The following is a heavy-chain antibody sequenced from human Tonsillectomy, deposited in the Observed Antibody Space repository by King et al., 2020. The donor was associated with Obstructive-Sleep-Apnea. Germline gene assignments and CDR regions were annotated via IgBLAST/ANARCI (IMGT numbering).Heavy chain of an antibody. Sequence: VQLQESGPGLVKPSETLSLTCTVSGGSISSYYWSWIRQPPGKGLEWIGYIYYSGSTNYNPSLKSRVTISVDTSKNQFSLKLSSVTAADTAVYYCARHERDDSSGYYYLYSFDYWGQGTLVTVSS. CDR2: IYYSGST. D-gene: IGHD3-22*01. V-gene: IGHV4-59*08. CDR1: GGSISSYY. J-gene: IGHJ4*02. CDR3: ARHERDDSSGYYYLYSFDY.